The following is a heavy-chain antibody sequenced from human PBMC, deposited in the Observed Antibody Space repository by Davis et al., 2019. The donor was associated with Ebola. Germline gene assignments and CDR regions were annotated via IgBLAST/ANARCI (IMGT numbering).Heavy chain of an antibody. CDR3: ARQLLWFGELLHPYYFDY. D-gene: IGHD3-10*01. CDR2: IYYWGNS. CDR1: GGAISSYY. J-gene: IGHJ4*02. Sequence: MPSETLSLTCTVSGGAISSYYRSWIRQPPGKGLEWIGYIYYWGNSDSNPSLKSRVTISIDTSKNQFSLKLSSVTAADTAVYYCARQLLWFGELLHPYYFDYWGQGTLVTVSS. V-gene: IGHV4-59*08.